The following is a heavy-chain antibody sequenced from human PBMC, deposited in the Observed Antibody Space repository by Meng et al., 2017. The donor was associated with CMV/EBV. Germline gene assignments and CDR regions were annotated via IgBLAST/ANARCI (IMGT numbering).Heavy chain of an antibody. CDR2: INHSGST. CDR3: ARGGIAAAGPFDY. D-gene: IGHD6-13*01. Sequence: QVQLQQWVAGMLKPSETLSLTCAVYGGSFSGYYWSWIRQPPGKGLEWIGEINHSGSTNYNPSLKSRVTISVDTSKNQFSLKLSSVTAADTAVYYCARGGIAAAGPFDYWGQGTLVTVSS. CDR1: GGSFSGYY. V-gene: IGHV4-34*02. J-gene: IGHJ4*02.